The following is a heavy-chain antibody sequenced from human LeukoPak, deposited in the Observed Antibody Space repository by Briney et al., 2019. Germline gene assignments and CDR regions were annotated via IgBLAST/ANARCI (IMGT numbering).Heavy chain of an antibody. J-gene: IGHJ4*02. V-gene: IGHV3-30*09. Sequence: GRSLRLSCAASGFTFSTYAMHWARQAPRKGLEWVAVISYDGRNKYCADSVKGRFAITRDNSNNMLYLQMNSLRAEDTAVYYCARGLIREGYYFDYWGQGTLVTVSS. D-gene: IGHD2-21*01. CDR2: ISYDGRNK. CDR3: ARGLIREGYYFDY. CDR1: GFTFSTYA.